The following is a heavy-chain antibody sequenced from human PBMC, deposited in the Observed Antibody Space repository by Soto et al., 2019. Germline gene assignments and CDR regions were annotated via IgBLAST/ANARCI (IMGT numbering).Heavy chain of an antibody. CDR3: ARVFVGNSRGYSYGDYYYYYMDV. D-gene: IGHD5-18*01. CDR1: GFTFSSYS. J-gene: IGHJ6*03. V-gene: IGHV3-21*01. CDR2: ISSSSSYI. Sequence: EVQLVESGGGLVKPGGSLRLSCAASGFTFSSYSMNWVRQAPGKGLEWVSSISSSSSYIYYADSVKGRFTISRDNAKNSLYLQMNSLRAEDTAVYYCARVFVGNSRGYSYGDYYYYYMDVWGKGTTVTVSS.